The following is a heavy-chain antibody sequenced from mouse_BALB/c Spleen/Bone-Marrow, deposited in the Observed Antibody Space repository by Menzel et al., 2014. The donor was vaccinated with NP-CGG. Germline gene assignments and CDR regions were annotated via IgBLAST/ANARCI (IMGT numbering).Heavy chain of an antibody. CDR1: GFSLTSYG. CDR3: AIYYDYDYAMDY. Sequence: VQLQESGPGLVAPSQSLSITCTASGFSLTSYGVHWVHQPPGKGLEWLVVIWPGGSTNYNSDLKSRLSISKDNSKSQVFLKMISLQTDDTAMYYCAIYYDYDYAMDYWGQGTSVTVSS. CDR2: IWPGGST. V-gene: IGHV2-9*02. D-gene: IGHD2-4*01. J-gene: IGHJ4*01.